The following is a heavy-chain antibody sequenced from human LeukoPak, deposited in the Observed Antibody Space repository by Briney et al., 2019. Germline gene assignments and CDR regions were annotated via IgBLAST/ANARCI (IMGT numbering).Heavy chain of an antibody. D-gene: IGHD6-19*01. CDR3: ARVDSSGWYYHYGMDV. CDR1: GYTFTSYD. CDR2: MNPNSGNT. J-gene: IGHJ6*02. V-gene: IGHV1-8*01. Sequence: ASVKVSCKASGYTFTSYDINWVRQAPGQGLEWMGWMNPNSGNTGYAQKFQGRVTMTRNTSISTAYMELSSLRSEDTAVYYCARVDSSGWYYHYGMDVWGQGTTVTVPS.